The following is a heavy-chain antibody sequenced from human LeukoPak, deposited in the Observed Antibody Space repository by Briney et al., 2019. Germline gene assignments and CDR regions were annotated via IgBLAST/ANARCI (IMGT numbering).Heavy chain of an antibody. CDR2: ISSSGSTI. Sequence: GGSLRLSCAASGFTFSSYEMNWVRQAPGKGLEWVSYISSSGSTIYYADSVKGRFTISRDNAKNSLYLQMNSLRAEDTAVYYCARDRAAMGPTSFDYWGQGTLVTVSS. J-gene: IGHJ4*02. CDR3: ARDRAAMGPTSFDY. V-gene: IGHV3-48*03. CDR1: GFTFSSYE. D-gene: IGHD5-18*01.